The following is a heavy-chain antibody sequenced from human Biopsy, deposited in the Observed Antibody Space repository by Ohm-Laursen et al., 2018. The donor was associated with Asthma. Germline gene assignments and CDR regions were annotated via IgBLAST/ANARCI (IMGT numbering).Heavy chain of an antibody. J-gene: IGHJ2*01. CDR3: ARIKIRIGAGTDRYFDL. CDR2: IDPNSGGT. V-gene: IGHV1-2*06. CDR1: GYPFTDYY. Sequence: ASVKVSCKASGYPFTDYYVHWVRQAPGQGLEWMGRIDPNSGGTNYAQKFLGRVTMTRDTSVNTAFMVLSRLRSDDTAVYYCARIKIRIGAGTDRYFDLWGRGTLFTVSS. D-gene: IGHD3-16*01.